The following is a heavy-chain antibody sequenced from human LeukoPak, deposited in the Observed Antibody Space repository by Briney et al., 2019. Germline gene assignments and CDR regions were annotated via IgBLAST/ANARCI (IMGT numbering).Heavy chain of an antibody. Sequence: GASVKVSCKASGYTFTSYAMNWVRQAPGQGLEWMGGFDPEDGETIYAQNFQGRVTITRDTSASTSYMELSSLRFEDTAVYYCARDRSSTWYGGIDYWGQGTLVTASS. CDR2: FDPEDGET. CDR3: ARDRSSTWYGGIDY. J-gene: IGHJ4*02. V-gene: IGHV1-3*01. D-gene: IGHD6-13*01. CDR1: GYTFTSYA.